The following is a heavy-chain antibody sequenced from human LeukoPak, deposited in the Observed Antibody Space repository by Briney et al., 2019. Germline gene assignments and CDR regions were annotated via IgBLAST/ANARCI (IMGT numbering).Heavy chain of an antibody. CDR2: IIPILGIA. V-gene: IGHV1-69*04. D-gene: IGHD1-14*01. CDR1: GGTFSSYA. J-gene: IGHJ5*02. Sequence: SVKVSCKASGGTFSSYAISWVRQAPGQGLEWMGRIIPILGIANYAQKFQGRVTITADKSTSTAYMELSSLRSEDTAVYYCARAERVNWFDPWGQGTLVTVSS. CDR3: ARAERVNWFDP.